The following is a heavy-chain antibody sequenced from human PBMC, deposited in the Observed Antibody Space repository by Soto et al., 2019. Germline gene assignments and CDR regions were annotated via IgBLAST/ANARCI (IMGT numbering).Heavy chain of an antibody. CDR1: GFTFNYAW. CDR2: IKSKPSGWTA. J-gene: IGHJ5*01. CDR3: AAVSAGSGGNEPHRVDS. V-gene: IGHV3-15*07. D-gene: IGHD5-12*01. Sequence: EVQLVESGGGLVKPGGSLRLSCAASGFTFNYAWMNWVRQAPGKGLEWVGRIKSKPSGWTADYAAPVKGRFTISRDDSKNQHYLEMNCLKPEDRAVDYCAAVSAGSGGNEPHRVDSWGQGTMVTVSS.